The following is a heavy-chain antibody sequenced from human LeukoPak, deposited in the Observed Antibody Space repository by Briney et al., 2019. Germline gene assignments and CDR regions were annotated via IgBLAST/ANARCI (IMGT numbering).Heavy chain of an antibody. V-gene: IGHV4-39*07. D-gene: IGHD6-13*01. Sequence: SETLSLTCTVSGGSISSSSFYWGWIRQPPGKGLEWIGSMYYSGSTYYNPSLKSRVTISVDTSKNQFSLKLSSVTAADTAVYYCARGVGYSSSWYLPNWFDPWGQGTLVTVSS. CDR3: ARGVGYSSSWYLPNWFDP. J-gene: IGHJ5*02. CDR1: GGSISSSSFY. CDR2: MYYSGST.